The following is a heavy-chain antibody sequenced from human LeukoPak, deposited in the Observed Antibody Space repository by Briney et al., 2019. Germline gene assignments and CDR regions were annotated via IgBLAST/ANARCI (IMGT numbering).Heavy chain of an antibody. Sequence: GASVKVSCKASGYTFTGYYMHWVRQAPGQGLEWTGWINPNHGDTNYAQKFQDRVSMTRDTSISTAYMHLSRLRSDDTAVYYCAREKGADYGDNIDYWGQGTLVTVSS. CDR2: INPNHGDT. J-gene: IGHJ4*02. CDR3: AREKGADYGDNIDY. V-gene: IGHV1-2*02. D-gene: IGHD4-17*01. CDR1: GYTFTGYY.